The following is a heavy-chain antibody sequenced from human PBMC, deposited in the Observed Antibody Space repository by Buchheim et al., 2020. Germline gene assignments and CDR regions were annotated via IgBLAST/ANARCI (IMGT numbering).Heavy chain of an antibody. D-gene: IGHD3-22*01. J-gene: IGHJ4*02. CDR1: GFTFSSYG. CDR3: AKGVDSPSGSD. V-gene: IGHV3-30*18. Sequence: QVQLVESGGGVVQPGRSLRLSCAASGFTFSSYGMHWVRQAPGKGLEWVAVISYDGSNKYYADSVKGRFTISRDNSKNTLYLQMNSLRAEDTAVYYCAKGVDSPSGSDWGQGTL. CDR2: ISYDGSNK.